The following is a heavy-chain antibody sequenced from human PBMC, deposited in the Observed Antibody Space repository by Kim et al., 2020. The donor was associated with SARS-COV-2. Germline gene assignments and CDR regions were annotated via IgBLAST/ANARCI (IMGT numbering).Heavy chain of an antibody. V-gene: IGHV1-2*02. D-gene: IGHD3-3*01. Sequence: QKFQGRVTMTRDTSISTAYMELSRLRSDDTAVYYCARGAIFGVVTLFDYWGQGTLVTVSS. J-gene: IGHJ4*02. CDR3: ARGAIFGVVTLFDY.